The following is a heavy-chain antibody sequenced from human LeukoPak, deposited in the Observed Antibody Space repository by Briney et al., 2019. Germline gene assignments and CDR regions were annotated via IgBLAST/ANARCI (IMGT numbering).Heavy chain of an antibody. D-gene: IGHD3-10*01. CDR1: GFTFSSYA. CDR3: AEHPSMPRGPGY. Sequence: GGSLRLSCAASGFTFSSYAMSWVRQAPGKGLEWVSAISGSGGSTYYADSVKGRFTISRDNSKNTLFLQMNSLRAEDTAVYYCAEHPSMPRGPGYWGQGTLVTVSS. V-gene: IGHV3-23*01. J-gene: IGHJ4*02. CDR2: ISGSGGST.